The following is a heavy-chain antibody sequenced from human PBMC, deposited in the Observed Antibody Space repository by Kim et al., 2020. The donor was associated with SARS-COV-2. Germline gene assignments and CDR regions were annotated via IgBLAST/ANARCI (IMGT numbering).Heavy chain of an antibody. CDR1: GFTFSSYG. J-gene: IGHJ2*01. Sequence: GGSLRLSCAASGFTFSSYGMHWVRQAPGKGLEWVAVIWDDGSNKYYADSVKGRFTISRDNSKKTMYLQMNSLRAEDTAVYYCARGISLWYFDRWGRGTLVTVSS. V-gene: IGHV3-33*01. CDR3: ARGISLWYFDR. CDR2: IWDDGSNK.